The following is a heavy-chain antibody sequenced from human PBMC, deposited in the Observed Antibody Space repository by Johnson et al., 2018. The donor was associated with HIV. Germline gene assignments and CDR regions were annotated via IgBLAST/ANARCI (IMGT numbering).Heavy chain of an antibody. Sequence: VQLVESGGGVVRPGGSLRLSCAASGFTFDDYGMSWVRQAPGKGLEWVSGINWNGGSTGYADSVKGRFTISRDNAKNSLYLQMNSLRAEDTAVYYCARAPGAGPNPGTGSNDAFDIWGQGTMVTVSS. V-gene: IGHV3-20*04. J-gene: IGHJ3*02. CDR1: GFTFDDYG. CDR2: INWNGGST. CDR3: ARAPGAGPNPGTGSNDAFDI. D-gene: IGHD1-1*01.